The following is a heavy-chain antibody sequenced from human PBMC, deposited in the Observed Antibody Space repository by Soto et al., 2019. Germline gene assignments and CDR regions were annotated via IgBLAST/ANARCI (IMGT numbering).Heavy chain of an antibody. Sequence: EVQLLESGGGLVQPGGSLRLSCAASGFTFSNYAMSWVRQAPGKGLEWVSAISGGGGSTYYADSVKGRFTISRDNSKNTLYLQMNSLRAEDTAVYYCAKDRTPSLGYSGYDCFDYWGQGTLVTVSS. CDR2: ISGGGGST. D-gene: IGHD5-12*01. J-gene: IGHJ4*02. CDR1: GFTFSNYA. V-gene: IGHV3-23*01. CDR3: AKDRTPSLGYSGYDCFDY.